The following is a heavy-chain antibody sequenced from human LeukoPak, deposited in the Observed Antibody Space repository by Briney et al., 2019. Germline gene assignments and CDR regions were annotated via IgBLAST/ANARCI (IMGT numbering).Heavy chain of an antibody. D-gene: IGHD4-23*01. J-gene: IGHJ5*02. CDR2: ISSSSSYI. CDR3: ARERTFYGGNPGWFDP. Sequence: PGGSLRLSCAASGFTFSSYSMNWVRQAPGKGLEWVSSISSSSSYIYYADSVKGRFTISRDNAKNSLYLQMNSLRAEDTAVYYCARERTFYGGNPGWFDPWGQGTLVTVSS. CDR1: GFTFSSYS. V-gene: IGHV3-21*01.